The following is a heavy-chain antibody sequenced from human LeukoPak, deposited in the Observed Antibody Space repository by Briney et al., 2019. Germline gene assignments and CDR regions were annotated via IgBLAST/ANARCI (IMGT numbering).Heavy chain of an antibody. CDR2: INPSGGST. J-gene: IGHJ4*02. CDR1: GYTFTSYY. CDR3: ARDHERYCSGGSCYLGY. V-gene: IGHV1-46*01. Sequence: ASVKVSCTASGYTFTSYYMHWVRQAPGQGLEWMGIINPSGGSTSYAQKFQGRVTMTRDTSTSTVYMELRNLRSDDTAVYYCARDHERYCSGGSCYLGYWGQGTLVTVSS. D-gene: IGHD2-15*01.